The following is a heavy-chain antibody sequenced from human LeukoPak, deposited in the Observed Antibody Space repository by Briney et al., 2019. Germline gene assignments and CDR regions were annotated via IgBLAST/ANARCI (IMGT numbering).Heavy chain of an antibody. CDR3: ARDTRLRGTNWFDP. CDR1: GGSVSSGNYY. J-gene: IGHJ5*02. CDR2: VSHSGPT. Sequence: SETLSLTCTVSGGSVSSGNYYWSWIRQHPGKGLEWIGYVSHSGPTDINPSLKSRATIAVDTSTNQFSLRLTSVTAADTAIYYCARDTRLRGTNWFDPWGQGTQVTVSS. D-gene: IGHD4-17*01. V-gene: IGHV4-31*03.